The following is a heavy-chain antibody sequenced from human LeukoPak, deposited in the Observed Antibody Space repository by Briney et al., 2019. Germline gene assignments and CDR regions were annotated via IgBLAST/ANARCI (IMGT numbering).Heavy chain of an antibody. J-gene: IGHJ6*02. CDR1: GFTFSGYP. CDR2: ISYDGSNK. CDR3: ARGGGLDV. D-gene: IGHD3-16*01. Sequence: GGSLRLSCAASGFTFSGYPIHWARQAPGKGLEWVAVISYDGSNKYYADSVKGRFTISRDNSKNTLYLQMNSLRAEDTAVYFCARGGGLDVWGQGATVTVSS. V-gene: IGHV3-30-3*01.